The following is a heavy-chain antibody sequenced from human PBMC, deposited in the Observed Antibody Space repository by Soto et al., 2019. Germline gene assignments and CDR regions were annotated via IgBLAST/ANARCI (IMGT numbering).Heavy chain of an antibody. J-gene: IGHJ3*02. Sequence: SVADGTSVGRGGCRSIKRQNQGKGLEWIGYNYYSGSTYYNPSLKSRVTISVDTSKNQFSLKLSSVTAADTAVYYCARGATMLVASRTMHEKPDHALGISGQPTFVSVSS. V-gene: IGHV4-31*03. CDR1: DGTSVGRGGC. D-gene: IGHD3-22*01. CDR3: ARGATMLVASRTMHEKPDHALGI. CDR2: NYYSGST.